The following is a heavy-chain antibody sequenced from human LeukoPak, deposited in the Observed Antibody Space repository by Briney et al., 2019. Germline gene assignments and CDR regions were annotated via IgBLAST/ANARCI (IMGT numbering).Heavy chain of an antibody. CDR3: ARPDPNWYYFDY. J-gene: IGHJ4*02. CDR2: IYPGDSDI. CDR1: GYSFTSYW. Sequence: PGESLKISCKGSGYSFTSYWIGWVRQMPGKGMEWMGIIYPGDSDIRYSPSFQGQVTISADKSISTVYLQWSSPKASDTAMYYCARPDPNWYYFDYWGQGTLVTVSS. D-gene: IGHD1-1*01. V-gene: IGHV5-51*01.